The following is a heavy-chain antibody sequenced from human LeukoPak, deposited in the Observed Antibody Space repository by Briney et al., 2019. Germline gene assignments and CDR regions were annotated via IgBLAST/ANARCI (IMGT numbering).Heavy chain of an antibody. D-gene: IGHD6-19*01. CDR3: AARPPRAVAGPSDY. CDR1: GFTFSSYA. CDR2: ISGTGSST. V-gene: IGHV3-23*01. J-gene: IGHJ4*02. Sequence: PGGSLRLSCAASGFTFSSYAMGWVRQAPGKGLEWVSTISGTGSSTYYADSVKGRFTISRDSSKNTLYLQMNSLRAEDTAVYYCAARPPRAVAGPSDYWGQGTLVTVSS.